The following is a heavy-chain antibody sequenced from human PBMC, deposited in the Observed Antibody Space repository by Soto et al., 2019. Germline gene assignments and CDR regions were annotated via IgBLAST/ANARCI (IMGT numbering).Heavy chain of an antibody. CDR1: VGSFSGYY. J-gene: IGHJ4*02. CDR2: INHSGST. V-gene: IGHV4-34*01. D-gene: IGHD6-19*01. CDR3: ARAGLGQWLVIDY. Sequence: PSETLSLTCAVYVGSFSGYYWSWIRQPPGKGLEWIGEINHSGSTNYNPSLKSRVTISVGTSKNQFSLKLSSVTAADTAVYYCARAGLGQWLVIDYWGQGTLVT.